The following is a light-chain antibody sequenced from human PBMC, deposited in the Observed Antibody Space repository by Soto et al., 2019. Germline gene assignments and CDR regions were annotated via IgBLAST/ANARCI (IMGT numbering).Light chain of an antibody. Sequence: QSAVTQPASVSGSPGQSITISCTGTSSDVGSYNLVSWYQQHPGKAPKLMIYEGSKRPSGVSNRFSGSKSGNTASLTISGLQAEDEADYYCCSYAGSSYVFGTGTKLTVL. J-gene: IGLJ1*01. CDR3: CSYAGSSYV. V-gene: IGLV2-23*01. CDR1: SSDVGSYNL. CDR2: EGS.